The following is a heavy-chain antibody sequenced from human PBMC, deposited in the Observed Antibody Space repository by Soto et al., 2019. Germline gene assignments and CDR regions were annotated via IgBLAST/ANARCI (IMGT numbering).Heavy chain of an antibody. Sequence: PSETLSLTCTVSGGSISSYYWSWIRQPPGKGLEWIGYIYYSGSTNYNPSLKSRVTISVNTSKNQFSLKLTSVTAADTAVYYCARPKSYYWYLDSWGQGTLVTVSS. D-gene: IGHD3-10*01. CDR2: IYYSGST. CDR3: ARPKSYYWYLDS. V-gene: IGHV4-59*01. CDR1: GGSISSYY. J-gene: IGHJ4*02.